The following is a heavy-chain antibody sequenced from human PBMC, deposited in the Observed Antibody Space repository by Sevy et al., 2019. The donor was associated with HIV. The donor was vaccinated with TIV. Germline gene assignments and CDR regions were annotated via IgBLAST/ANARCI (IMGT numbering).Heavy chain of an antibody. J-gene: IGHJ4*02. D-gene: IGHD3-22*01. CDR3: ARLDSSAFYGWGLDY. CDR2: VSYGGTEK. Sequence: GGSLRLSCAASGFTFSRYDMYWVRQAPGKGLEWVAFVSYGGTEKDYADSVKGRFTISTDDSKNTLYLQMSTLRVEDTAVYYCARLDSSAFYGWGLDYWGQGTLVTVSS. V-gene: IGHV3-30-3*01. CDR1: GFTFSRYD.